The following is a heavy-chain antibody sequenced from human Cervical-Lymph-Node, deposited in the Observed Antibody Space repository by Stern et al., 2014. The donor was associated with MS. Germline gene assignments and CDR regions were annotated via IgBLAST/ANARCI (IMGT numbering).Heavy chain of an antibody. CDR2: SFSGGST. D-gene: IGHD6-13*01. J-gene: IGHJ1*01. V-gene: IGHV3-53*01. CDR3: ARGQQRLS. Sequence: VQLVESGGGLIQPGGSLRLSCAASGFTVSTNYMSWVRQAPGKGLEWISVSFSGGSTYYADSVKGRFTISRDNSRNTMFLQMNSLRRDDTAVYYCARGQQRLSWGQGTLVTVSS. CDR1: GFTVSTNY.